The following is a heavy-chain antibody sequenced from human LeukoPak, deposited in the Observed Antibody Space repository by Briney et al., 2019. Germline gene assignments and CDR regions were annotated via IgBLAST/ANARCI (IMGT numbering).Heavy chain of an antibody. CDR3: AREYKAPRPIDY. Sequence: SETLSLTCTVSGYSISSGYYWGWIRQPPGKGLEWIGSIYHSGSTYYNPSLKSRVTISVDTSKNQFSLKLSSVTAADTAVYYCAREYKAPRPIDYWGQGTLVTVSS. CDR2: IYHSGST. J-gene: IGHJ4*02. CDR1: GYSISSGYY. D-gene: IGHD1-14*01. V-gene: IGHV4-38-2*02.